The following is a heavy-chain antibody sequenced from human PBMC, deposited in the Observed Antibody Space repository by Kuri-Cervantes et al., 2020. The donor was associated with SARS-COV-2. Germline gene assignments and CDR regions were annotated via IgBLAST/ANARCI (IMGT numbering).Heavy chain of an antibody. CDR3: ARETDRKGYSYGLYYFNDAFDI. CDR1: GGTFSNYA. V-gene: IGHV1-69*13. CDR2: IIPIFGTA. D-gene: IGHD5-18*01. Sequence: SVKVSCKASGGTFSNYAISCVRQAPGQGLEWMGGIIPIFGTANYAQKFQGRVTITADESTSTAYMELSSLRSEDTAVYYCARETDRKGYSYGLYYFNDAFDIWGQGTMVTVSS. J-gene: IGHJ3*02.